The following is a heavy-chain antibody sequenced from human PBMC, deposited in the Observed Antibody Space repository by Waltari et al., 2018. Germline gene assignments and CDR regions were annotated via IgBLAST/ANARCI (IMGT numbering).Heavy chain of an antibody. J-gene: IGHJ4*02. V-gene: IGHV3-49*03. CDR3: TRDCSGGSCYSGY. Sequence: EVQLVESGGGLVQPGRSLRLSCTASGFTFGDYAMSWFSQAPGKGLEWVGFIRSKAYGGTTEYAASVKGRFTISRDDSKSIAYLQMNSLKTEDTAVYYCTRDCSGGSCYSGYWGQGTLVTVSS. CDR1: GFTFGDYA. D-gene: IGHD2-15*01. CDR2: IRSKAYGGTT.